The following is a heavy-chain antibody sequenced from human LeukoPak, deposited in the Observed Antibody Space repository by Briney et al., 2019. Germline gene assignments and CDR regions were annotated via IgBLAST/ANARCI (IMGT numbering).Heavy chain of an antibody. D-gene: IGHD3-22*01. CDR1: GFTFSSYA. V-gene: IGHV3-23*01. Sequence: GGSLRLSCAASGFTFSSYAMSWVRQAPGKGLEWVSAISGSGGSTYYADSVKGRFTISRDNSKNTLYLQMNSLRAEDTAVYYCAKDSAQYYYDSSGSFDYWGQGTLVTASS. J-gene: IGHJ4*02. CDR2: ISGSGGST. CDR3: AKDSAQYYYDSSGSFDY.